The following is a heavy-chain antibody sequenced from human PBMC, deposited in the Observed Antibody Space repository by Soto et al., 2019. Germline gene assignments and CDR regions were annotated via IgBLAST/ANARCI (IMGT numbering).Heavy chain of an antibody. CDR3: ARVVVVIPPGYYYAMDV. CDR1: GFTFSSFH. J-gene: IGHJ6*01. Sequence: GGSLRLSYAASGFTFSSFHMSWVRQAPGRGLEWVAYITSSSDTIYYSDSVKGRFTISRDNGKNSLFLQMNSLRDEDTAVYYCARVVVVIPPGYYYAMDVWGQGTTVTVSS. D-gene: IGHD3-22*01. CDR2: ITSSSDTI. V-gene: IGHV3-48*02.